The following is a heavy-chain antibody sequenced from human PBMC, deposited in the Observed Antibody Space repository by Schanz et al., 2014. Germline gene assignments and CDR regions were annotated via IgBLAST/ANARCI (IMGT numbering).Heavy chain of an antibody. J-gene: IGHJ3*02. V-gene: IGHV3-30*04. Sequence: VQLEVSGGGVVQPGRSLRLSCAASGFSFSTYAMHWVRQAPGKGLEWVAVILYDGSKTYYADSVKGRFTISRDNSKNTLSLQMNSLRAEDTAVYYCAREEGYGYGPGAFDIWGQGTMVTVSS. CDR1: GFSFSTYA. D-gene: IGHD5-18*01. CDR2: ILYDGSKT. CDR3: AREEGYGYGPGAFDI.